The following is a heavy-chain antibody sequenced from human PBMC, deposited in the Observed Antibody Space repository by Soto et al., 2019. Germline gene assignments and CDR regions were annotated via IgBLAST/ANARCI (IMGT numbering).Heavy chain of an antibody. CDR1: GGSISSGGYY. Sequence: PSETLSLTCTVSGGSISSGGYYWSWIRQHPGKGLEWIGYIYYSGTTYYNPSLKSRVTISVDTSKNQFSLKLSSVTAADTAVYYCARHVYYYGSGSYPADYWGQGTLVTVSS. CDR2: IYYSGTT. D-gene: IGHD3-10*01. J-gene: IGHJ4*02. V-gene: IGHV4-31*03. CDR3: ARHVYYYGSGSYPADY.